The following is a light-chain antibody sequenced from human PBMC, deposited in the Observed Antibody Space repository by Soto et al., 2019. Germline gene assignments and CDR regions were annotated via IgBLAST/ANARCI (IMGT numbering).Light chain of an antibody. Sequence: DIQMTQSPSTLSGSVGDRVTITCRASQTISSWLAWYQQKPGKDPKLVIYKASTLKSGVPSRFSGSGSGTEFNLTISCLQPDDFATYYYQHYNSYSEEFGQGTKVELK. CDR3: QHYNSYSEE. CDR1: QTISSW. J-gene: IGKJ1*01. V-gene: IGKV1-5*03. CDR2: KAS.